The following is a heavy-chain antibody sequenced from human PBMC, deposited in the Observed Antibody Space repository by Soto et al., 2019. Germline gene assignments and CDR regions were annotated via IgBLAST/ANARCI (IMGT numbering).Heavy chain of an antibody. Sequence: SETLSVTCTVSCDSISSDYWGWIRQPPGKGLEWIGSIYYSGSTYYNPSLKSRVTISVDTSKNQFSLKLSSVTAADTAVYYCARSSMIVVVISYYFDYWGQGTLVTVSS. CDR2: IYYSGST. J-gene: IGHJ4*02. CDR3: ARSSMIVVVISYYFDY. CDR1: CDSISSDY. D-gene: IGHD3-22*01. V-gene: IGHV4-39*01.